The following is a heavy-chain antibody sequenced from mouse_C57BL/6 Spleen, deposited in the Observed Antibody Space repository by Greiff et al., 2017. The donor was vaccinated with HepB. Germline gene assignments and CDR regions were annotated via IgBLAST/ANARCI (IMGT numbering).Heavy chain of an antibody. J-gene: IGHJ2*01. CDR1: GYTFTDYE. D-gene: IGHD2-1*01. CDR2: IDPETGGT. Sequence: QVQLKESGAELVRPGASVTLSCKASGYTFTDYEMHWVKQTPVHGLEWIGAIDPETGGTAYNQKFKGKAILTADKSSSTAYMELRSLTSEDSAVYYCTTQNGNYDYWGQGTTLTVSS. CDR3: TTQNGNYDY. V-gene: IGHV1-15*01.